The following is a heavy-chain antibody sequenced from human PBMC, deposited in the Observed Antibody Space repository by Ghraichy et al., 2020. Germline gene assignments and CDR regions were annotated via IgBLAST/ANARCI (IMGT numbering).Heavy chain of an antibody. CDR1: GFTFSDYY. V-gene: IGHV3-11*03. D-gene: IGHD5-12*01. CDR3: ASSPSGYDYMDV. Sequence: GGSLRLSCAASGFTFSDYYMNWIRLAPGKGLEWVSYISSSSSYTTYADSVKGRFTISRDNAKNSLYLQMNSLRAEDTAVYYCASSPSGYDYMDVWGKGTTVTVSS. J-gene: IGHJ6*04. CDR2: ISSSSSYT.